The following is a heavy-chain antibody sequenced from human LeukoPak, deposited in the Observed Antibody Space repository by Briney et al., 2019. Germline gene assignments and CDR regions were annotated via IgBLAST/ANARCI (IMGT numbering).Heavy chain of an antibody. Sequence: GESLKISCKGSGYRFTSYWIGWVRQMPGKGLEWMGFIYPGDSDTRYSPSFQGQVTISADKSMSTAYLQWSSLKASDTAMYYCARSLDYGGFYYFDYWGQGTLVTVSS. CDR3: ARSLDYGGFYYFDY. V-gene: IGHV5-51*01. D-gene: IGHD4-23*01. J-gene: IGHJ4*02. CDR2: IYPGDSDT. CDR1: GYRFTSYW.